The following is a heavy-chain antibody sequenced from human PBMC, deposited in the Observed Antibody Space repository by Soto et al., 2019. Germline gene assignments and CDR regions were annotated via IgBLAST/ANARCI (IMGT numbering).Heavy chain of an antibody. Sequence: SVKVSCKASGGTFSSYAISWVRQAPGQGLEWMGGIIPIFGTANYAQKFQGRVTITADESTSTAYMELSSLRSEDTAVYYCARGSREYYDFWSGYYDFDYWGQGTLVTVSS. CDR2: IIPIFGTA. J-gene: IGHJ4*02. CDR3: ARGSREYYDFWSGYYDFDY. D-gene: IGHD3-3*01. CDR1: GGTFSSYA. V-gene: IGHV1-69*13.